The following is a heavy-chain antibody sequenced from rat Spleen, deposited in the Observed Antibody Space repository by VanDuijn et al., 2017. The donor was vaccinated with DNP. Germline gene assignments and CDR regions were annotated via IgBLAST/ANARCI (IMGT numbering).Heavy chain of an antibody. CDR3: ARGGLRYPNWFAY. CDR2: ISYDGTRT. CDR1: GFTFSDYY. V-gene: IGHV5-22*01. J-gene: IGHJ3*01. D-gene: IGHD1-11*01. Sequence: EVQLVESGGGLVQPGRSMKLSCIASGFTFSDYYMAWVRQAPKKGLEWVATISYDGTRTYYRDSVKGRFTISRDNAKSTLYLQMSSLRSEDTATYYCARGGLRYPNWFAYWGQGTLVTVSS.